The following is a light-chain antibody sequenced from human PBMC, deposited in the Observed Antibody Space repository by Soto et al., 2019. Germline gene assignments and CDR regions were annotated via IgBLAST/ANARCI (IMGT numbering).Light chain of an antibody. V-gene: IGKV3-11*01. CDR3: QQRSNWLS. CDR1: QSVSSY. J-gene: IGKJ4*01. Sequence: EIVLTQSPATLSLSPGERATLPCRASQSVSSYLAWYQQKPGQAPRLLIYDASNRATGIPARFSGSGSGTDFTITISSLEPEDFAVYYCQQRSNWLSFGGGTKVEIK. CDR2: DAS.